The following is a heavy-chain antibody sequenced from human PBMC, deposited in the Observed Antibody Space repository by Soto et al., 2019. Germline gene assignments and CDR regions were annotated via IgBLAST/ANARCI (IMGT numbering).Heavy chain of an antibody. CDR1: GFTFSSYW. Sequence: EVQLVESGGGLVQPGGSLRLSCAASGFTFSSYWMSWVRQAPGKGLEWVANIKQEGSEKYYVDSVKGRFTISRDNAKNSLFLQLNSLRAEDTAVYYCARPGGPDYDVWSGYYMTDYWGQGTLVTVSS. J-gene: IGHJ4*02. V-gene: IGHV3-7*01. D-gene: IGHD3-3*01. CDR2: IKQEGSEK. CDR3: ARPGGPDYDVWSGYYMTDY.